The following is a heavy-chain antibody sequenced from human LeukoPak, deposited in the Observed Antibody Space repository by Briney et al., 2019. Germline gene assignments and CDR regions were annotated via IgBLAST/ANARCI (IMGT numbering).Heavy chain of an antibody. V-gene: IGHV3-30-3*01. Sequence: GGSLRLSCAASGFTFSGYTMHWVRQAPGKGLEWVAVISHDGSTKYYTDSVKGRFTISRDNSKNTLYLQMNSLRVEDTAVYYCARDPSYYTGSVFDIWGQGTMVSVFS. D-gene: IGHD1-26*01. J-gene: IGHJ3*02. CDR2: ISHDGSTK. CDR3: ARDPSYYTGSVFDI. CDR1: GFTFSGYT.